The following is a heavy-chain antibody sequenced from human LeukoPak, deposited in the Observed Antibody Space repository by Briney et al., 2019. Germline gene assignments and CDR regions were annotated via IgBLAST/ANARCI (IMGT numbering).Heavy chain of an antibody. CDR3: ALNSTGYYYDY. Sequence: GGFLRLSCAASGFTFDDYAMHWVSQAPGKGLEWVSLIRWDGGSTYYADSVKGRFIISRDNSKNSLYLQMNSLRPEDTALYYCALNSTGYYYDYWGQGTLVTVSS. V-gene: IGHV3-43D*04. J-gene: IGHJ4*02. CDR1: GFTFDDYA. D-gene: IGHD3-22*01. CDR2: IRWDGGST.